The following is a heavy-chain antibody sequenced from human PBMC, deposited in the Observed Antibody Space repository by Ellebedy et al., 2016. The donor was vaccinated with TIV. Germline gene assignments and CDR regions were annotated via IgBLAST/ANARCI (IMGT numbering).Heavy chain of an antibody. D-gene: IGHD3-10*01. CDR3: AKKGSEGIGSGSFYYVDH. CDR2: ISGSASHS. J-gene: IGHJ4*02. V-gene: IGHV3-23*01. CDR1: GFTFNRYA. Sequence: GGSLRLSXAASGFTFNRYAINWVRQAPGKGLEWVSVISGSASHSYYADSVKGRFTISRDNSKNTVYLHMSSLTAEDTAVYYCAKKGSEGIGSGSFYYVDHWGQGTLVTVSS.